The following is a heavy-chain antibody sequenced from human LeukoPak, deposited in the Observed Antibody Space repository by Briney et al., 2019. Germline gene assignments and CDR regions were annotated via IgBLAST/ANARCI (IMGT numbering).Heavy chain of an antibody. CDR1: GYTFTSYY. CDR2: INPSGGST. V-gene: IGHV1-46*01. Sequence: ASVKVSCKASGYTFTSYYMHWVRQAPGQGLEWMGIINPSGGSTSYAQKFQGRVTMTRDTSATTVYLELSGLRSEDTAVYYCASDVAREFDCWGQGTLVTVSS. J-gene: IGHJ4*02. D-gene: IGHD5-24*01. CDR3: ASDVAREFDC.